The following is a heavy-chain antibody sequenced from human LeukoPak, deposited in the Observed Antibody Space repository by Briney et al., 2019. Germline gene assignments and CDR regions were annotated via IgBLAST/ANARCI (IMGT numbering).Heavy chain of an antibody. D-gene: IGHD3-16*01. V-gene: IGHV1-46*01. CDR2: INPSGGST. CDR1: GYTFTRYY. Sequence: GASVKVSCKASGYTFTRYYMHWVRQAPGQGLEWMGIINPSGGSTSYAQKSQGRVTMTKDTSTSTVYMDLSSLRSEDTAVYYCARAHWGSFRWFDPWGQGTLVTVSP. CDR3: ARAHWGSFRWFDP. J-gene: IGHJ5*02.